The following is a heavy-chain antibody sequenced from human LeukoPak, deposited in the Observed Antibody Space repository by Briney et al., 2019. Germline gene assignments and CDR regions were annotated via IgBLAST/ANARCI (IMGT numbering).Heavy chain of an antibody. V-gene: IGHV3-23*01. CDR1: GFTFSSYA. Sequence: PGGSLRLSCAASGFTFSSYAMSGVRQAPGKGLEWVSAISGSGGSTYYADSVKGRFTISRDNSKNTLYLQMNSLRAEDTAVYYCAKDQLRFGELFNPYYFDYWGQGTLVTVSS. CDR3: AKDQLRFGELFNPYYFDY. J-gene: IGHJ4*02. D-gene: IGHD3-10*01. CDR2: ISGSGGST.